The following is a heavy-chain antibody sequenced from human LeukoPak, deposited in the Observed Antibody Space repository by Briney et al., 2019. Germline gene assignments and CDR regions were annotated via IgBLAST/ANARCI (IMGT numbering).Heavy chain of an antibody. CDR3: ARTVLRWFDP. J-gene: IGHJ5*02. Sequence: PSETLSLTCTVSNASISSGSYCWNWIRQPAGKRLEWIGRIYSNGDTHYNPSLKSRVTMSIDTSKNQFSLRMNSVTAADTAVYYCARTVLRWFDPWGQGSLVTVSS. CDR2: IYSNGDT. CDR1: NASISSGSYC. D-gene: IGHD4-17*01. V-gene: IGHV4-61*02.